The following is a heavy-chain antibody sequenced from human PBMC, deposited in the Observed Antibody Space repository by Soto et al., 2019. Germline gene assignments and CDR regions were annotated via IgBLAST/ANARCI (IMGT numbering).Heavy chain of an antibody. Sequence: QVQLVQSGAEVKKPGASVKVSCKASGYTFTGYYMHWVRQAPGQGLEWMGWINPNSGGTNYAQKFQGRITITTDTSISTAYMELSRLRSDDTAVYYCARDLRDILTGSLFAYWGQGTLVTVSS. D-gene: IGHD3-9*01. CDR1: GYTFTGYY. CDR3: ARDLRDILTGSLFAY. J-gene: IGHJ4*02. CDR2: INPNSGGT. V-gene: IGHV1-2*02.